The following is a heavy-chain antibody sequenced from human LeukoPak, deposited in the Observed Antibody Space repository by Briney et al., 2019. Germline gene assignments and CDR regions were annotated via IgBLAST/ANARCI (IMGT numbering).Heavy chain of an antibody. CDR2: ISTYNGNT. CDR3: ARAPPAGYSYGYGVFDY. CDR1: GGTFSSYG. D-gene: IGHD5-18*01. J-gene: IGHJ4*02. Sequence: ASVKVSCKASGGTFSSYGISWVRQAPGQGLEWMGWISTYNGNTNSAQKLQGRVTMTTDTSTSTAYMELRSLRSDDTAVYYCARAPPAGYSYGYGVFDYWGQGTLVTVSS. V-gene: IGHV1-18*01.